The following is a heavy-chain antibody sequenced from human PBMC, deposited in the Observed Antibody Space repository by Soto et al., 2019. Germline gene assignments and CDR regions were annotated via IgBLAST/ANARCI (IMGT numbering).Heavy chain of an antibody. CDR3: AHAGDYDLLTFDH. CDR2: IYWDDDK. CDR1: GFSLSTYHMG. Sequence: QITLKESGPTLVRPAQTLTLTCDFSGFSLSTYHMGVAWIRQPPGKALEWLALIYWDDDKRYRPSLKERLAISKDTSSNQVVLTITNIDPGDSATYFCAHAGDYDLLTFDHWGPGTLVTVSS. V-gene: IGHV2-5*02. D-gene: IGHD4-17*01. J-gene: IGHJ4*02.